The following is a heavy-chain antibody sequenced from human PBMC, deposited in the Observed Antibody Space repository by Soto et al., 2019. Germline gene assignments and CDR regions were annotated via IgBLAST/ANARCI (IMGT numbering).Heavy chain of an antibody. CDR2: IFYSGSF. J-gene: IGHJ4*02. Sequence: PSATLFLTWTFFGDFISSGGSPWNWIQQRPGKGLEWMGYIFYSGSFYYTPSLRGRVMMSADTSKNQFYLRLSSVTAADTAVYYCARASETPTIFGVVRPYFFNHWGQGTLVTVSS. V-gene: IGHV4-31*02. CDR3: ARASETPTIFGVVRPYFFNH. D-gene: IGHD3-3*01. CDR1: GDFISSGGSP.